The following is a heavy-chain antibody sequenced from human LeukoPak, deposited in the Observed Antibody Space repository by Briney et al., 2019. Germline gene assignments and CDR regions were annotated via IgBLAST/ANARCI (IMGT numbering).Heavy chain of an antibody. Sequence: PSETLSLTCIVSGGSISSSSYYWGWIRQPPGKGLEWIGSIYYSGSTYYNPSLKSRVTISVDTSKNQFSLKLSSVTAADTAVYYCASITGLNNWFDPWGQGTLVTVSS. V-gene: IGHV4-39*07. CDR1: GGSISSSSYY. CDR3: ASITGLNNWFDP. D-gene: IGHD1-20*01. CDR2: IYYSGST. J-gene: IGHJ5*02.